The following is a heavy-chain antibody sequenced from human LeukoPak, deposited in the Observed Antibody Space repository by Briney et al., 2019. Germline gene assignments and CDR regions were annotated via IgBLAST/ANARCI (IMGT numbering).Heavy chain of an antibody. V-gene: IGHV4-61*08. D-gene: IGHD1-26*01. CDR2: IYYSGST. Sequence: SETLSLTCTVSGGSISSGGYYWSWIRQPPGMGLEWIGYIYYSGSTNYNPSLKSRVTISVDTSKNQFSLKLSSVTAADTAVYYCARMGIVGATVWLDYWGQGTLVTVSS. CDR1: GGSISSGGYY. J-gene: IGHJ4*02. CDR3: ARMGIVGATVWLDY.